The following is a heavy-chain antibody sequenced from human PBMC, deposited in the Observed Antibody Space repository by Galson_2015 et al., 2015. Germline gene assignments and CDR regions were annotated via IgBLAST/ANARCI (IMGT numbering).Heavy chain of an antibody. J-gene: IGHJ2*01. V-gene: IGHV3-30*01. CDR1: GFTFSVSA. CDR3: ARDWYGDYVWRFDL. D-gene: IGHD4-17*01. Sequence: SLRLSCAASGFTFSVSAMHWVRQAPGKGLEWVSFISSDGSNEYYADSVKGRFTISRDNSKNTLYLQMNSLRAEDTAVYYCARDWYGDYVWRFDLWGRGPLLTIS. CDR2: ISSDGSNE.